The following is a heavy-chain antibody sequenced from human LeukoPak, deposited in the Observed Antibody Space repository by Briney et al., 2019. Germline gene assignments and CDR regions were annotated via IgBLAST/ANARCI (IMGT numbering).Heavy chain of an antibody. CDR1: GGSFRGYY. J-gene: IGHJ5*02. Sequence: SETLCLTCAVYGGSFRGYYWSWIRQPPGKGLEWIGEINHSGSTNYNPSLKSRVTISVDTSKNQFSLKLSSVTAADTAVYYCARGGRYYYDSSGSNWFDPWGQGTLVTVSS. CDR3: ARGGRYYYDSSGSNWFDP. D-gene: IGHD3-22*01. V-gene: IGHV4-34*01. CDR2: INHSGST.